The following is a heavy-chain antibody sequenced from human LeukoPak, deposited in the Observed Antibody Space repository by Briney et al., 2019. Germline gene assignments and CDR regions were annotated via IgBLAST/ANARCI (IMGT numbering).Heavy chain of an antibody. Sequence: APVKVSCKASGYTFTSYGISWVRQAPGQGLEWMEWISAYNGNTNYAQKLQGRVTMTTDTSTSTAYMELRSLRSDDTAVYYCARVVTPRYCTTTSCYWKGWFDPWGQGTLVTVSS. CDR3: ARVVTPRYCTTTSCYWKGWFDP. D-gene: IGHD2-2*01. CDR1: GYTFTSYG. J-gene: IGHJ5*02. V-gene: IGHV1-18*01. CDR2: ISAYNGNT.